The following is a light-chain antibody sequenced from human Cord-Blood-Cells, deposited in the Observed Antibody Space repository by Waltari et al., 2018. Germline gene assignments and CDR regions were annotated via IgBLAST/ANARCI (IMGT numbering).Light chain of an antibody. V-gene: IGLV3-1*01. Sequence: SYELTQPPSVSVSPGQTASITCSGDKLGDKYACWYQQKPGQSPVLVIYQDSKRPSGILGRFSGATSGNTATLTISGTQAMDEADYYCQAWDSSTAWVFGGGTKLTVL. J-gene: IGLJ3*02. CDR1: KLGDKY. CDR2: QDS. CDR3: QAWDSSTAWV.